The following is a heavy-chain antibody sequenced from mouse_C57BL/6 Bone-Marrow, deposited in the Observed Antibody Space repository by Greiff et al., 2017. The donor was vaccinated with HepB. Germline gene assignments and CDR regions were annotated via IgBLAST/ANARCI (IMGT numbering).Heavy chain of an antibody. J-gene: IGHJ3*01. CDR3: TTAPWFAD. CDR2: IDPENGDT. Sequence: VQLKESGAELVRPGASVKLSCTASGFNIKDDYMHWVKQRPEQGLEWIGWIDPENGDTEYASKFQGKATITADTSSNTAYLQLSSLTSEDTAVYYCTTAPWFADWGQGTLVTVSA. V-gene: IGHV14-4*01. CDR1: GFNIKDDY.